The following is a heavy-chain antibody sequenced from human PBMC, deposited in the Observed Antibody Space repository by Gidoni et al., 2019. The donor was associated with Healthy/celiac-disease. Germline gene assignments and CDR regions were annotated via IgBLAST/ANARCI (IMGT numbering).Heavy chain of an antibody. CDR3: ARDRIAAAGWDAFDI. V-gene: IGHV3-30*04. CDR2: ISYDGRNK. Sequence: QVQLVESGGGVVQPGRSLRLSCAASGFTFSSYAMHWVRQAPGKGLEWVAVISYDGRNKYYADSVKGRFTISRDNSKNTLYLQMNSLRAEDTAVYYCARDRIAAAGWDAFDIWGQGTMVTVSS. J-gene: IGHJ3*02. CDR1: GFTFSSYA. D-gene: IGHD6-13*01.